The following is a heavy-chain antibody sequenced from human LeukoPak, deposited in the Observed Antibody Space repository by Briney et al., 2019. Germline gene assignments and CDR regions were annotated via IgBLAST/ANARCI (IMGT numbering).Heavy chain of an antibody. D-gene: IGHD3-22*01. V-gene: IGHV3-23*01. J-gene: IGHJ4*02. CDR1: GFTFSSYA. CDR3: AKVMGSSGYYSRFGY. CDR2: ISGSGGST. Sequence: PGGSLRLSCPACGFTFSSYAMSWVRQAPGKGLEWVSAISGSGGSTYYADSVKGRFTIPRDNSKNTLYLQMNSLRAEDTAVYYCAKVMGSSGYYSRFGYWGQGTLVTVSS.